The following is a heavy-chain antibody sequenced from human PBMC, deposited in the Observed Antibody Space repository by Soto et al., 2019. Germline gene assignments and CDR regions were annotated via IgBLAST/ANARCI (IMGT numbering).Heavy chain of an antibody. J-gene: IGHJ6*02. CDR3: ARVNIAAAGCSTYYYYCIDV. V-gene: IGHV1-69*13. Sequence: SVKVSCKASGGTFSSYAISWVRQAPGQGLEWMGGIIPIFGTANYAQKFQGRVTITADESTSTAYMELSSLRSEDTAVYYCARVNIAAAGCSTYYYYCIDVWGQGTTVTVSS. CDR1: GGTFSSYA. CDR2: IIPIFGTA. D-gene: IGHD6-13*01.